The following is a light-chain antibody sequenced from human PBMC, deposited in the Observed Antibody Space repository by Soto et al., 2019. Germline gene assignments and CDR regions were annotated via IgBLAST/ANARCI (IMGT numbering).Light chain of an antibody. CDR1: QSVSSN. V-gene: IGKV3-15*01. CDR3: QQYNNCPPYT. CDR2: GAS. Sequence: EIVMTQSPATLSVSPGERATLSCRASQSVSSNLAWYQQKPGQAPRLLIYGASTRATGIPARCSGSGSGTEFTLTISSMQSEDVAVYYCQQYNNCPPYTFGQGTKLESK. J-gene: IGKJ2*01.